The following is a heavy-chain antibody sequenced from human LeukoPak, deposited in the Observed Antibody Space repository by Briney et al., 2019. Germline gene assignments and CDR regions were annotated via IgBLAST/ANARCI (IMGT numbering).Heavy chain of an antibody. J-gene: IGHJ4*02. D-gene: IGHD4-17*01. V-gene: IGHV1-2*02. CDR1: GYTFTGYY. CDR2: IDPNRGGT. CDR3: ARDGRIYGASPVDY. Sequence: ASVNLSCKASGYTFTGYYMHWVRQAPGQGLEWMGWIDPNRGGTSYAQKFQGRVTMTRDTSISTAYMELSGLISDDTAVYYCARDGRIYGASPVDYSNRGTLVAVSS.